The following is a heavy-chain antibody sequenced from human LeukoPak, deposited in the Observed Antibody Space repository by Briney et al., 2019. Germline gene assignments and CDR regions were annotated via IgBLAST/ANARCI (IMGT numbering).Heavy chain of an antibody. Sequence: SETLSLTCTVSGGSISSYYWSWIRQPPGKGLEWIGYIYYSGSTNYNPSLKSRVTISVDTSKNQFSLKLSSVTAADPAVYYCASAGRGYSGYAFTWGQGTLVTVSS. J-gene: IGHJ5*02. CDR3: ASAGRGYSGYAFT. D-gene: IGHD5-12*01. CDR2: IYYSGST. CDR1: GGSISSYY. V-gene: IGHV4-59*01.